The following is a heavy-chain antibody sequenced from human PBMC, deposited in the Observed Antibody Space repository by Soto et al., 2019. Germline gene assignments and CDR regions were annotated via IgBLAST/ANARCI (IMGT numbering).Heavy chain of an antibody. J-gene: IGHJ4*02. CDR3: ASYGSGSYYNGYSFDY. V-gene: IGHV4-34*01. Sequence: SETLSLTCAVDGGSFSAYYWSWIRRSPGKGLEWIGEIHHSGSTNYKPSLKSRVTISVDTSKNQFSLELRSVTAADTAVYYCASYGSGSYYNGYSFDYWGQGTLVTVSS. D-gene: IGHD3-10*01. CDR1: GGSFSAYY. CDR2: IHHSGST.